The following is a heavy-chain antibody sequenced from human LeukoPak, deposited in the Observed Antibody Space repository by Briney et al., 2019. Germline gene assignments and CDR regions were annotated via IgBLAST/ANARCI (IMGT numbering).Heavy chain of an antibody. CDR3: AKWGDYDILTGYYDSDY. CDR2: ISRDSRVT. D-gene: IGHD3-9*01. V-gene: IGHV3-9*01. J-gene: IGHJ4*01. Sequence: PGGSLRLSCAASGFTFDDYAMHWVRQPPGKGLEWVAGISRDSRVTGYADSVKGRFTVSRDDPKNTLYLQMNTLRVEDTAVYYCAKWGDYDILTGYYDSDYWGHGTLVTVSS. CDR1: GFTFDDYA.